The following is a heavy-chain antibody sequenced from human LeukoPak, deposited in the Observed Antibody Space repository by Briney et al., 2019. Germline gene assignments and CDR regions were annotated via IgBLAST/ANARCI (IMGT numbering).Heavy chain of an antibody. J-gene: IGHJ4*02. V-gene: IGHV3-30*02. CDR3: AKSRGTVMGTNFDY. D-gene: IGHD5-18*01. Sequence: GGSLRLSCAASGFTFSNYGMYWVRQAPGKGLEWVAFIRFDGSNKYYADSVKGRFTISRDNSKNNLYLQMNSLRAEDTAVYYCAKSRGTVMGTNFDYWGQGTLVTVSS. CDR1: GFTFSNYG. CDR2: IRFDGSNK.